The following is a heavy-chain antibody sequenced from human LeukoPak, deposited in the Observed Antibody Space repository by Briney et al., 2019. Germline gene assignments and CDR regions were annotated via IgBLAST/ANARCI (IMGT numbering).Heavy chain of an antibody. D-gene: IGHD2-21*02. CDR3: ARVVTNFWYFDL. CDR2: ISSSSGYI. CDR1: GFSFSSHS. J-gene: IGHJ2*01. V-gene: IGHV3-21*01. Sequence: PGGSLRLSCEASGFSFSSHSMNWVRQAPGKGLEWVSSISSSSGYINYADSVKGRFTISRDNAKSSLYLQMNSLRAEDTAVYHCARVVTNFWYFDLWGRGTLVTVSS.